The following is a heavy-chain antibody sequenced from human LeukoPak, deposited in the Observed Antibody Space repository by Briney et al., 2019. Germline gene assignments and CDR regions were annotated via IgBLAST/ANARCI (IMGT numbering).Heavy chain of an antibody. D-gene: IGHD3-3*01. J-gene: IGHJ4*02. CDR2: IKPDGGEK. Sequence: QPGESLRLSCAASGFTFSSYMMTWVRQAPGKGLEWVANIKPDGGEKFYVDSVRGRFTISRDNAKNSLYLQMNSLRAEDTAVYYCASGSLWGGILEYWGQGTLVIVSS. V-gene: IGHV3-7*01. CDR3: ASGSLWGGILEY. CDR1: GFTFSSYM.